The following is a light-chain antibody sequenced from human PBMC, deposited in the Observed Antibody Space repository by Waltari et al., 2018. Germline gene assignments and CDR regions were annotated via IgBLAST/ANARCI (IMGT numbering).Light chain of an antibody. CDR3: QQRHSYPIT. V-gene: IGKV1-9*01. CDR1: QGISSY. Sequence: DIQLTQSPSFLSASVGDRVTITCRSCQGISSYLAWYQQKPGKAPKLLIHTASTLQGGVPSRFSGSGSGTDFTLTISSLQPEDFATYYCQQRHSYPITFGQGTRLEIK. CDR2: TAS. J-gene: IGKJ5*01.